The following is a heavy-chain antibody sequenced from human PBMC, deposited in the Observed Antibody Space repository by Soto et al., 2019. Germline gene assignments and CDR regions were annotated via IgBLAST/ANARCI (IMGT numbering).Heavy chain of an antibody. D-gene: IGHD5-18*01. CDR3: ASGIQLWLRRINNGYSG. Sequence: QVQLVQSGAGVKKPESSVKVSCKAPGGTFSTYAISWVRQAPGQGLEWMGGIIPMFGTANYAQRFQDRVTITADESTNTGYMELSSLRSEDTAVYFCASGIQLWLRRINNGYSGWGQGTLVTVSS. CDR1: GGTFSTYA. V-gene: IGHV1-69*12. J-gene: IGHJ4*02. CDR2: IIPMFGTA.